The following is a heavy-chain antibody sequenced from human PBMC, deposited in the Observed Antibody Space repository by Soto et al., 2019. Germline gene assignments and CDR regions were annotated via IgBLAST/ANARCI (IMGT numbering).Heavy chain of an antibody. CDR1: GFPISSHA. Sequence: GVSMRLSCTAAGFPISSHARSWVSKDTGKGLEWVSGISGSGGSIYYADSVKGRFTISRDNSKNTLHLEMNSLRAEDTAVYYCAKDASFWTGHHFDYWGHGTLVTVSS. D-gene: IGHD3-3*01. CDR3: AKDASFWTGHHFDY. J-gene: IGHJ4*01. V-gene: IGHV3-23*01. CDR2: ISGSGGSI.